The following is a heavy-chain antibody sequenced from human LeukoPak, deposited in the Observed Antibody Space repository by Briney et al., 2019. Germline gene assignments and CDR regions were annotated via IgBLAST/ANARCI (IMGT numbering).Heavy chain of an antibody. J-gene: IGHJ4*02. CDR3: VRDWDYIWSY. CDR1: GYTFTSHG. V-gene: IGHV1-18*01. D-gene: IGHD4-11*01. Sequence: ASVNVSCKASGYTFTSHGISWVRQAPGQGLEWMGWISANNGDTRYVQKFQARVTMTTDTSTNTAYMELGSLTSDDTAVYYCVRDWDYIWSYWGQGTLVTVSS. CDR2: ISANNGDT.